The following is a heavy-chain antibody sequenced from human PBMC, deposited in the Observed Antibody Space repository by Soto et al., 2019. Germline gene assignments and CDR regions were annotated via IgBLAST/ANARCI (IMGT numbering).Heavy chain of an antibody. V-gene: IGHV1-58*01. J-gene: IGHJ4*02. CDR1: GFTFTSSA. D-gene: IGHD6-13*01. CDR2: IVVGSGNT. Sequence: SVKVSCKSSGFTFTSSAVQCVRQARGQRLEWIGWIVVGSGNTNYAQKFQERVTITRDMSTSTAYMELSSLRSEDTAVYYCAAGSSSWYGEFDYWGQGTLVTVSS. CDR3: AAGSSSWYGEFDY.